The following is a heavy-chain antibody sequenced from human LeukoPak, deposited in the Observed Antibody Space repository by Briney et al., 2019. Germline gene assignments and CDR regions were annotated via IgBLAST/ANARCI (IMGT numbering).Heavy chain of an antibody. Sequence: SQTLSLTCTVSGGSISSGGYYWSWIRQHPGKGLEWIGYIYYSGSTYYNPSLKSRVTISVDTSKNQFSLKLSSVTAADTAVYYCARAGIVVVVAATPRGVFDYWGQGTLVTVSS. CDR2: IYYSGST. J-gene: IGHJ4*02. CDR1: GGSISSGGYY. V-gene: IGHV4-31*03. D-gene: IGHD2-15*01. CDR3: ARAGIVVVVAATPRGVFDY.